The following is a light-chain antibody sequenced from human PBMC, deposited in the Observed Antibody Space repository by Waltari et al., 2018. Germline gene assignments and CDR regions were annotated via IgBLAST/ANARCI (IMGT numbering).Light chain of an antibody. V-gene: IGKV1-5*03. CDR1: QNVGTW. J-gene: IGKJ2*01. Sequence: DIQMTQSPSTLSASVGDRVTISCRASQNVGTWLAWYQQKPGKAPKLLIYMASSLESGVPSRFSGSGSGTEFPLTIRSLQADDFATYSCQQYSSFSTFGQGTKV. CDR3: QQYSSFST. CDR2: MAS.